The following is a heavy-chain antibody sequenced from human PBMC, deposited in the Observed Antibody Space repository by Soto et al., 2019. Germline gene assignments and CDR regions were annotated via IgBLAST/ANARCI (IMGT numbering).Heavy chain of an antibody. CDR2: IRANDESI. CDR3: ARETLRDAFDI. CDR1: GFDFRSYE. Sequence: PGGSLRLSCVASGFDFRSYEMNWVRQAPGKGLEWVSNIRANDESIYYADSVKGRVSVSRDNAKNSLFLEMNSLRVDDTAVYYCARETLRDAFDIWGQGTKVTVSS. J-gene: IGHJ3*02. V-gene: IGHV3-48*03.